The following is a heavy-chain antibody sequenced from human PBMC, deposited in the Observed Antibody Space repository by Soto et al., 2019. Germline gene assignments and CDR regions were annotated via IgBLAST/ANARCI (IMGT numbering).Heavy chain of an antibody. CDR1: GFIFSSYW. Sequence: EVQLVESGGGLVQPGGSLRLSCSASGFIFSSYWMSWLRQAPGKGLEWVASMNEYGSERYYVDSVKGRLTISRDIAKNSLHLQMNSLRAEDTAVYYCARATGADKEDYWGQGTLVTVSS. D-gene: IGHD3-10*01. CDR2: MNEYGSER. CDR3: ARATGADKEDY. V-gene: IGHV3-7*04. J-gene: IGHJ4*02.